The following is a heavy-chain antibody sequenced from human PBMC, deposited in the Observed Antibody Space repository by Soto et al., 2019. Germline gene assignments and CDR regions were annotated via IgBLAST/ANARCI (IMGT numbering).Heavy chain of an antibody. CDR2: IYPGDSDT. V-gene: IGHV5-51*01. D-gene: IGHD2-2*02. J-gene: IGHJ5*02. Sequence: GESLKISCKGSGYSFSTYWIAWVRQMPGKGLEWMGVIYPGDSDTRYSPSFQGQVTISADKSISTAYLPWSSLKASDTAMYYCARRGYCSGTTCYKWFDPWGQGTLVTVSS. CDR3: ARRGYCSGTTCYKWFDP. CDR1: GYSFSTYW.